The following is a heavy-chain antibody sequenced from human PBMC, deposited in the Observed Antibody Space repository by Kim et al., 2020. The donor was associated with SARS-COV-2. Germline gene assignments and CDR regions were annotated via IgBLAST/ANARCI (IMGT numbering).Heavy chain of an antibody. CDR2: GTK. V-gene: IGHV3-23*01. D-gene: IGHD1-1*01. Sequence: GTKEYATTWKGRYTIARDNAKNTLYRQLNSRAAEDTGVYYCAKEIRPNNYWGQGTLVTVSS. J-gene: IGHJ4*02. CDR3: AKEIRPNNY.